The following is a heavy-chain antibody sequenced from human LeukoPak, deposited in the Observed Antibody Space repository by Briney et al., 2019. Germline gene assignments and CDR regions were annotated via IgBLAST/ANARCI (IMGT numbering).Heavy chain of an antibody. CDR2: ISSSGRTI. CDR3: ARVASYDFWSGYS. Sequence: RGCLRLSCAASGLTFSDYYMSWIRQAPGKGLERVSYISSSGRTIYYADSVKGRFTFSRDKAKNSMYLQMNSQRAEATAVYYCARVASYDFWSGYSWGQGTLVTVSS. J-gene: IGHJ5*02. CDR1: GLTFSDYY. D-gene: IGHD3-3*01. V-gene: IGHV3-11*01.